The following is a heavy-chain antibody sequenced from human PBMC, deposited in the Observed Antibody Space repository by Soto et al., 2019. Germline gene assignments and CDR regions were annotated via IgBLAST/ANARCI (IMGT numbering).Heavy chain of an antibody. CDR3: ASPLRSGSYYPAAFDI. CDR2: IIPIFGTA. J-gene: IGHJ3*02. CDR1: GYTFSSYA. D-gene: IGHD1-26*01. Sequence: SVNVSCKASGYTFSSYAISWVRQAPGQGLEWMGGIIPIFGTANYAQKFQGRVTITADESTSTAYMELSSLRSEDTAVYYCASPLRSGSYYPAAFDIWGQGTMVTVSS. V-gene: IGHV1-69*13.